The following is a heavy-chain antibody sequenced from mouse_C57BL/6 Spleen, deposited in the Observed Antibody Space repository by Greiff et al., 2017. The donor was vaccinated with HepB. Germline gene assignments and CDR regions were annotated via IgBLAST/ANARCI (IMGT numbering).Heavy chain of an antibody. Sequence: EVQWVESEGGLVQPGRSMKLSCTASGFTFSDYYMAWVRQVPEKGLEWVANINYDGSSTYYLDSLKSRFIISRDNAKNILYLQMSSLKSEDTATHYCARVYGSRYWYFDVWGTGTTVTVSS. CDR2: INYDGSST. CDR3: ARVYGSRYWYFDV. J-gene: IGHJ1*03. CDR1: GFTFSDYY. D-gene: IGHD1-1*01. V-gene: IGHV5-16*01.